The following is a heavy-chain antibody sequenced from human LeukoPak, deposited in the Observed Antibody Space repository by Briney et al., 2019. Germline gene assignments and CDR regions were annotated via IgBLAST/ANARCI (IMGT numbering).Heavy chain of an antibody. J-gene: IGHJ4*02. D-gene: IGHD6-13*01. CDR2: IRTKTDGGAT. CDR3: TSGIGTIDF. CDR1: GGSISSYY. V-gene: IGHV3-15*01. Sequence: ETLSLTCTVSGGSISSYYWSWIRQPPGKGLEWIGRIRTKTDGGATDYAAPVTGIFTISRDDAKNTLYLQMNSLKTEDTAVYYCTSGIGTIDFWGQGTLVTVSS.